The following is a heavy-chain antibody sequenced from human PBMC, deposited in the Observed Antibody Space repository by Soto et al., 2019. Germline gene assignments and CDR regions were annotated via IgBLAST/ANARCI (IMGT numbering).Heavy chain of an antibody. CDR1: GGSLGISGYY. CDR2: IYYSGNT. V-gene: IGHV4-39*01. J-gene: IGHJ4*02. Sequence: SETLSLTCTVSGGSLGISGYYWGWIRQSPVKGLEWIGNIYYSGNTCYNPSLKSRVTISVDTSKNQIYLQLIAVTAADMAIFYRASIAAPGTCGFEFWGEGTLVNV. CDR3: ASIAAPGTCGFEF. D-gene: IGHD6-13*01.